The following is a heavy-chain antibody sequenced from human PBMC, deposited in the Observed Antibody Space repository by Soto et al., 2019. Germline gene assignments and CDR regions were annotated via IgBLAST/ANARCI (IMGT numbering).Heavy chain of an antibody. CDR3: AGIQSKRLSGLDP. D-gene: IGHD5-18*01. J-gene: IGHJ5*02. CDR1: GGPISSGDYY. V-gene: IGHV4-30-4*01. Sequence: LSLTCTVSGGPISSGDYYWSWIRQPPGKGLEWIGYIYYSGSTYYNPSLKSRVTISVDTSKNQFSLKLSSVTAADTAVYYCAGIQSKRLSGLDPWGQGTLVTVSS. CDR2: IYYSGST.